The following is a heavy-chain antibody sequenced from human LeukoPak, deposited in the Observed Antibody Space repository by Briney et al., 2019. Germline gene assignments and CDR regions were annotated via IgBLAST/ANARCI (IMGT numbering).Heavy chain of an antibody. Sequence: SETLSLTCSVSNYSISTDYYWGWIRQPPGKGLEWIGTMYHSGSTYYNPSLKSRVTISVDTSKNQFSLKLSSVTAADTAVYYCARHYGDDEYYYYYYYMDVWGKGTTVTVSS. CDR2: MYHSGST. CDR1: NYSISTDYY. CDR3: ARHYGDDEYYYYYYYMDV. D-gene: IGHD4-17*01. J-gene: IGHJ6*03. V-gene: IGHV4-38-2*02.